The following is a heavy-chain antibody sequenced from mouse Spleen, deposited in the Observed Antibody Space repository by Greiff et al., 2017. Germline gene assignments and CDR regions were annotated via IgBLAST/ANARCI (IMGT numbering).Heavy chain of an antibody. CDR1: GYAFSSSW. Sequence: VKLMESGPELVKPGASVKISCKAPGYAFSSSWMNWVKQRPGKGLEWIGRIYPGDGDTNYNGKFKGKATLTADKSSSTAYMQLSSLTSEDSAVYYCARYEGYFDVWGAGTTVTVSS. CDR2: IYPGDGDT. V-gene: IGHV1-82*01. CDR3: ARYEGYFDV. D-gene: IGHD2-14*01. J-gene: IGHJ1*01.